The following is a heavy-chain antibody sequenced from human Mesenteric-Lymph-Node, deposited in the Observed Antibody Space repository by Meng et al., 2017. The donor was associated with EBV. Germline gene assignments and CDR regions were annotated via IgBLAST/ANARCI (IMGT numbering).Heavy chain of an antibody. Sequence: QVHLQASGPGLAKPSGTLSLTCAVSGGSISGNNWWSWIRQPPGKGLEWIGEVFHIGSTNYNPSLKSRVTISLDKSKNQFSLKLTSVTAADTAVYFCARVSEISGTWLDCWGRGTLVTVSS. CDR1: GGSISGNNW. V-gene: IGHV4-4*02. J-gene: IGHJ1*01. CDR3: ARVSEISGTWLDC. CDR2: VFHIGST. D-gene: IGHD1-7*01.